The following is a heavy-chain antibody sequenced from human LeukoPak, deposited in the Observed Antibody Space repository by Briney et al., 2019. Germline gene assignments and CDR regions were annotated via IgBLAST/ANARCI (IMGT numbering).Heavy chain of an antibody. CDR3: AYCGGDCYSHGAFDI. CDR2: IIPILGIA. J-gene: IGHJ3*02. D-gene: IGHD2-21*02. V-gene: IGHV1-69*04. Sequence: SVKVSCKASGGTFSSYAISWVRQAPGQGLEWMGRIIPILGIANYAQKFQGRVTITADKSTSTAYMELSSLRSEDTAVYYCAYCGGDCYSHGAFDIWGQGTMVTVSS. CDR1: GGTFSSYA.